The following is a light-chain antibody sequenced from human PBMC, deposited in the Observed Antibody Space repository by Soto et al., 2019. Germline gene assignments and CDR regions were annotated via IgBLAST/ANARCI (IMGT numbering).Light chain of an antibody. CDR2: DAS. Sequence: EIVMTQSPATLSVSPGERATLSCRASQSVSSNLAWYQQKPGQAPRLLIYDASTMATGIPDRFSGSGSGTDFTLTISRLEPEDFAVYYCQQYGSSGTFGQGTKVDIK. CDR1: QSVSSN. J-gene: IGKJ1*01. V-gene: IGKV3-20*01. CDR3: QQYGSSGT.